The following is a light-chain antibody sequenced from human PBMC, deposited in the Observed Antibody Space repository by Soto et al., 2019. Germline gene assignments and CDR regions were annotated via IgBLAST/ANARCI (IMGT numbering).Light chain of an antibody. CDR2: EVT. CDR3: SSCAGSNGFVV. Sequence: QSALTQPPSASGSPGQSVTISCTGTRSDVGGYNYVSWYQQHPGKAPKLMIYEVTKRPSRVPDRFSGSKSVNTASRTVSGLQAEDEGHFYCSSCAGSNGFVVFGGGTKLTVL. J-gene: IGLJ2*01. V-gene: IGLV2-8*01. CDR1: RSDVGGYNY.